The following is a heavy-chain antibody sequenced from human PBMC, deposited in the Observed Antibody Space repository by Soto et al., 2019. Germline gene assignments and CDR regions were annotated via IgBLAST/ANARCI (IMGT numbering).Heavy chain of an antibody. CDR1: GGSISSSSYY. Sequence: SETLSLTCTVSGGSISSSSYYWGWIRQPPGKGLEWIGSIYYSGSTYYNPSLKSRVTISVDTSKNQFSLKLCSVTAADTAVYYCASHGSLNYYYGMDVWGQGTTVTVSS. CDR3: ASHGSLNYYYGMDV. CDR2: IYYSGST. J-gene: IGHJ6*02. V-gene: IGHV4-39*01. D-gene: IGHD3-10*01.